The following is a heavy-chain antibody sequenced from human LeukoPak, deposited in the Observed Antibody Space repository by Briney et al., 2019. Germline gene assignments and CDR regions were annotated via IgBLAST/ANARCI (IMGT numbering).Heavy chain of an antibody. CDR2: ISSDASNK. D-gene: IGHD6-13*01. CDR3: AKSGIAAAGQRGYFDN. Sequence: PGGSLRLSCAASGFNFSSYGMHWVRQAPGKGLEWLAVISSDASNKYFADSVKGRFTISRDTSKNTLYLQMNSLTAEDTAVYYCAKSGIAAAGQRGYFDNWGQGALATVSS. V-gene: IGHV3-30*18. J-gene: IGHJ4*02. CDR1: GFNFSSYG.